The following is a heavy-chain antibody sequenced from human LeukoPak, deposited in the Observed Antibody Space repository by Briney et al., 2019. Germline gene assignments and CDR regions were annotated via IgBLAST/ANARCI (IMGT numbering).Heavy chain of an antibody. Sequence: GASVTVSCKASGYTFTSYYMHWVRQAPGQGLEWMGIINPSGGSTSYAQKFQGRVTMTRDTSTSTVYMELSSLRSEDTAVYYCARDLKESYDFWRGYPYFDYWGQGTLVTVSS. CDR1: GYTFTSYY. CDR2: INPSGGST. CDR3: ARDLKESYDFWRGYPYFDY. V-gene: IGHV1-46*01. D-gene: IGHD3-3*01. J-gene: IGHJ4*02.